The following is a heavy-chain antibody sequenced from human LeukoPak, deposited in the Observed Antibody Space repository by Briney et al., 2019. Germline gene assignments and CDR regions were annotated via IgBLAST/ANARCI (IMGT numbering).Heavy chain of an antibody. CDR3: ARILEKVGWIYDAFDI. CDR2: IIPIFGTA. V-gene: IGHV1-69*13. J-gene: IGHJ3*02. D-gene: IGHD6-19*01. Sequence: ASVKVSCKTSGYTFTSYPLTWVRQAPGQGLEWMGGIIPIFGTANYAQKFQGRVTITADESTSTAYMELSSLRSEDTAVYYCARILEKVGWIYDAFDIWGQGTMVTVSS. CDR1: GYTFTSYP.